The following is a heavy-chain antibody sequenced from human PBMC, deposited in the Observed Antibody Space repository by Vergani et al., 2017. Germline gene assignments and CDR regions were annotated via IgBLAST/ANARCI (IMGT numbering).Heavy chain of an antibody. CDR3: AKXLTLTIFGVAYDY. CDR1: GFTFTSYT. J-gene: IGHJ4*02. CDR2: ISGSGGST. Sequence: EVQLLESGGGLVQPGGSLRLSCAASGFTFTSYTMSWVRQAPGKGLEWVSGISGSGGSTYYVDSVKGRFTISRDNSKNTLYLQMNSLRAEDTAVYYCAKXLTLTIFGVAYDYWGQGTLVTVSS. V-gene: IGHV3-23*01. D-gene: IGHD3-3*01.